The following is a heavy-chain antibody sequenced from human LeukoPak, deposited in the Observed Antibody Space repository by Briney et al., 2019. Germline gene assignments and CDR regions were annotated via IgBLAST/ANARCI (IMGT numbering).Heavy chain of an antibody. D-gene: IGHD3-22*01. CDR1: GYTFTSYD. Sequence: ASVKVSCKASGYTFTSYDINWVRQATGQGLEWMGWISAYNANTNYAQKLQGRVTMTTDTSTSTAYMELRSLRSDDTAVYYCARDYPYYDSSGYGEFDYWGQGTLVTVSS. V-gene: IGHV1-18*01. CDR3: ARDYPYYDSSGYGEFDY. CDR2: ISAYNANT. J-gene: IGHJ4*02.